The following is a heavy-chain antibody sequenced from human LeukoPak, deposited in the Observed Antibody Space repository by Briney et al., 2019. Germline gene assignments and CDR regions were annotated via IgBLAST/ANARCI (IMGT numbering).Heavy chain of an antibody. V-gene: IGHV3-7*01. D-gene: IGHD3-3*01. J-gene: IGHJ4*02. Sequence: PGGSLRLSCAASGFTFSSYAMHWVRQAPGKGLEWVANIKQDGSEKYYVDSVKGRFTISRDNAKNSLYLQMNSLRAEDTAVYYCANREFWSGYYRDWGQGTLVTVSS. CDR2: IKQDGSEK. CDR1: GFTFSSYA. CDR3: ANREFWSGYYRD.